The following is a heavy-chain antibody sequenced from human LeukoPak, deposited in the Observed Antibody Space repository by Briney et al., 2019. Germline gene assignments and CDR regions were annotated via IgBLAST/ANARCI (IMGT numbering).Heavy chain of an antibody. CDR1: GFTFSSYW. Sequence: PGGSLRLSCAASGFTFSSYWMSWVRQAPGKGLEWVANIKQDGSEKYYVDSVKDRFTISRYNAKNSLYLQMNSLRAEDTAVYYCASSLRDYYYYYMDVWGKGTTVTVSS. CDR3: ASSLRDYYYYYMDV. V-gene: IGHV3-7*01. J-gene: IGHJ6*03. CDR2: IKQDGSEK.